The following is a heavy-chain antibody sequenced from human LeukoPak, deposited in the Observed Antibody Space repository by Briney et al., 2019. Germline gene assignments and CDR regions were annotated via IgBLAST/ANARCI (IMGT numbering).Heavy chain of an antibody. CDR2: INTNTGNP. J-gene: IGHJ4*02. D-gene: IGHD6-19*01. CDR1: GYTFTSYA. CDR3: AREEWGSIAVAAFSY. Sequence: ASVKVSCKASGYTFTSYAMNWVRQAPGQGLEGMGWINTNTGNPTYAQGFTGRFVFSLDTSVSTAYLQISSLKAEDTAVYYRAREEWGSIAVAAFSYWGQGTLVTVSS. V-gene: IGHV7-4-1*02.